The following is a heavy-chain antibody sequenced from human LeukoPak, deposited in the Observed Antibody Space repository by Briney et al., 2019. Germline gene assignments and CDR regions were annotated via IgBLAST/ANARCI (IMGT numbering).Heavy chain of an antibody. V-gene: IGHV1-69*13. CDR1: GGTFSSYA. Sequence: SVKVSCKASGGTFSSYAISWVRQAPGQGLEWMGGIIPIFSTANYAQKFQGRVTITADESTSTAYMELSSLRSEDTAVYYCARGRLWMWYFDYWGQGTLVTVSS. D-gene: IGHD5-18*01. CDR3: ARGRLWMWYFDY. CDR2: IIPIFSTA. J-gene: IGHJ4*02.